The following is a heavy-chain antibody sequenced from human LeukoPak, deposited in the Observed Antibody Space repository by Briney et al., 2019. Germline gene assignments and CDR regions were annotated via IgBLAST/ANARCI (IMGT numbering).Heavy chain of an antibody. V-gene: IGHV3-23*01. CDR3: AELGITMIGGV. Sequence: GGTLRLSCAASGFTFRRYGMIWVRQAPGKGLEWVSVISGSGGRTYYADSVKGRFTISRDNAKNSLYLQMNSLRAEDTAVYYCAELGITMIGGVWGKGTTVTISS. D-gene: IGHD3-10*02. J-gene: IGHJ6*04. CDR1: GFTFRRYG. CDR2: ISGSGGRT.